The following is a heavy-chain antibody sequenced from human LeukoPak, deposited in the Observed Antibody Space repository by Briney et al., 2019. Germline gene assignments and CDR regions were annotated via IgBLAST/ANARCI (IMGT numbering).Heavy chain of an antibody. CDR1: GFTFSSYG. V-gene: IGHV3-30*18. Sequence: GRSLRLSCAASGFTFSSYGMHWVRQAPGKGLEWVAVISYDGSNKYFADSVKGRFTISRDNSKNTLYLHMNSLRAEDTAVYYCAKAYCTGGSCYSRDDAFDIWGQGTMVTVSS. CDR3: AKAYCTGGSCYSRDDAFDI. J-gene: IGHJ3*02. CDR2: ISYDGSNK. D-gene: IGHD2-15*01.